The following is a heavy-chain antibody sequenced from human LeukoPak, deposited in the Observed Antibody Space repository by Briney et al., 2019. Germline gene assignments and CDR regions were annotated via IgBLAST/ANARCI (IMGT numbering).Heavy chain of an antibody. D-gene: IGHD1-26*01. CDR1: GGSISSGSYY. Sequence: SETLSLTCTVSGGSISSGSYYWSWIRQPAGKGLECLGRIYTSGSAKYNPSLRSRVTISVDMSKNQFSLNLSSVTAADTAVYYRARGGGATTRFDSWGQGTLVTVSS. CDR3: ARGGGATTRFDS. V-gene: IGHV4-61*02. J-gene: IGHJ4*02. CDR2: IYTSGSA.